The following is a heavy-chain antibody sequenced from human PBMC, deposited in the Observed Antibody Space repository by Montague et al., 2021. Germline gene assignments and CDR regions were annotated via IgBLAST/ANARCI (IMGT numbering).Heavy chain of an antibody. CDR2: VPHGGRT. J-gene: IGHJ6*03. CDR1: RSLINSDYY. CDR3: ARERDRYYYMDI. V-gene: IGHV4-38-2*02. Sequence: SETLSLTCTVSRSLINSDYYCGLIRQPPGNGLELMWSVPHGGRTYYNPSLKSRVTISVDTSNNHFSLKLSSVTAADTAMYYCARERDRYYYMDIWGKGTTITVSS.